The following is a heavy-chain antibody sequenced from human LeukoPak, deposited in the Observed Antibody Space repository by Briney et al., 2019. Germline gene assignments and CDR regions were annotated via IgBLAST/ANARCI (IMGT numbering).Heavy chain of an antibody. CDR1: GFTFSDYI. D-gene: IGHD3-22*01. V-gene: IGHV3-72*01. Sequence: SGRFLRLSCAASGFTFSDYILDWGRKPPGKGLEWVGRMRRKGQSYTTEYAASVKGRFTISRDDSKNSLYLHMNSLRTEDTAVYHCSRDGKEDDNSAFDIWGQGTMVTVSS. CDR3: SRDGKEDDNSAFDI. J-gene: IGHJ3*02. CDR2: MRRKGQSYTT.